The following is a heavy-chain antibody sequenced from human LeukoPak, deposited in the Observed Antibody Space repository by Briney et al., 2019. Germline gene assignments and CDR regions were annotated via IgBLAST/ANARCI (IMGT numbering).Heavy chain of an antibody. CDR1: GFTFSSYE. J-gene: IGHJ4*02. D-gene: IGHD3-22*01. V-gene: IGHV3-48*03. CDR3: GRGGDYYDSSGYRDFDY. Sequence: GGSLRLSCAASGFTFSSYEMNWVRQAPGEGLEWVSYISSCGSTIYYADSVKGRFTISRDNAKNSLYLQMNSLRDEDTAVYYCGRGGDYYDSSGYRDFDYWGQGTLVTVSS. CDR2: ISSCGSTI.